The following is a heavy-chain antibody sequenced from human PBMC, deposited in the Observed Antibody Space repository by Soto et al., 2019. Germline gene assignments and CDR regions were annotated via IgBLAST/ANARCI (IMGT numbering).Heavy chain of an antibody. CDR2: IYYSGNT. V-gene: IGHV4-31*03. CDR1: GGSISSGGYY. J-gene: IGHJ4*02. Sequence: SETLSLTCTVSGGSISSGGYYWSWIRQHPGKGLEWIGYIYYSGNTYYNPSLESRVTISVDTSKNQFSLKLSSVTVADTAVYYCARNRGDFWSDYWGQGTLVTVSS. D-gene: IGHD3-3*01. CDR3: ARNRGDFWSDY.